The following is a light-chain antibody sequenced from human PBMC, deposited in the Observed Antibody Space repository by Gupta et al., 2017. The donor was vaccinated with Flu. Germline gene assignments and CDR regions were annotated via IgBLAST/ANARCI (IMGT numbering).Light chain of an antibody. V-gene: IGKV1-39*01. CDR2: AAS. CDR1: QSISRY. J-gene: IGKJ4*01. CDR3: QQTYDTLALT. Sequence: DIQMTQSPSALSASVGDRVTITCRASQSISRYLNWYQQQPGKAPKLLIYAASSLQGGVPSRFSGGGSGTDFTLTINSLQPEDFATYYCQQTYDTLALTFGGGTKVEIK.